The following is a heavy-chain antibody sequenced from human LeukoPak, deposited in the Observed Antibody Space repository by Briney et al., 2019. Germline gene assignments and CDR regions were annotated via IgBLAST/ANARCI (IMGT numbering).Heavy chain of an antibody. V-gene: IGHV3-20*04. Sequence: GGSLRLSRAASGFTFNDYGMSWVRQAPRKGLEWVSGINWNGGSTGYADSVKGRFTISRDNAKNSLYLQMNSLRAEDTALYYCARNFGGGDSSGPYSWGQGTQVTVSS. CDR1: GFTFNDYG. CDR2: INWNGGST. CDR3: ARNFGGGDSSGPYS. J-gene: IGHJ4*02. D-gene: IGHD3-22*01.